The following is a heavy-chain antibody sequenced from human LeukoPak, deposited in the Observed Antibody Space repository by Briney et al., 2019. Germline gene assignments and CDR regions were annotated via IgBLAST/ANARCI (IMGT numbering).Heavy chain of an antibody. CDR2: IIPIFGTA. Sequence: ASVKVSCKASGGTFSSYAISWVRQAPGQGLEWIGGIIPIFGTANYAQKFQGRVTITTDESTSTAYMELSSLRSEDTAVYYCARGPIVVVPASKYYFDYWGQGTLVTVSS. V-gene: IGHV1-69*05. CDR3: ARGPIVVVPASKYYFDY. D-gene: IGHD2-2*01. J-gene: IGHJ4*02. CDR1: GGTFSSYA.